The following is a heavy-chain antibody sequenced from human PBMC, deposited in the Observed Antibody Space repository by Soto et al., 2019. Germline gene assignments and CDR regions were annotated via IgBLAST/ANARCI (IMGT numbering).Heavy chain of an antibody. J-gene: IGHJ5*02. D-gene: IGHD3-22*01. CDR2: IYYSGST. CDR3: ARDQYYYDSSGYFQGWFDP. CDR1: GGSISSYY. V-gene: IGHV4-59*01. Sequence: SETLSLTCTVSGGSISSYYWSWIRQPPGKGLEWIGYIYYSGSTNYNPSLKSRVTISVDTSKNQFSLKLSSVTAADTAVYYCARDQYYYDSSGYFQGWFDPWGQGTLVTSPQ.